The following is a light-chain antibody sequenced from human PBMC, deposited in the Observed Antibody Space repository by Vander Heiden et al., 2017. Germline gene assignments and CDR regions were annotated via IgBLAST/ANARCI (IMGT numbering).Light chain of an antibody. CDR1: NIGSKS. CDR3: QVWDSSSDHWV. V-gene: IGLV3-21*04. J-gene: IGLJ3*02. CDR2: YDS. Sequence: YVLTQPPSVSVAPGKTARITCGGNNIGSKSVHWYQQKPGQAPVLVIYYDSDRPSGIPERFSGSNSGNTATLTISRVEAGDEADYYCQVWDSSSDHWVFGGGTKLTVL.